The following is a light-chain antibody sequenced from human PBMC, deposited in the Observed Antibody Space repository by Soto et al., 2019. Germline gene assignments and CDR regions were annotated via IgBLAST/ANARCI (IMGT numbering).Light chain of an antibody. J-gene: IGKJ5*01. Sequence: IVITHSPATLSVSQGEISTLTCRASQSINRDLAWYVQKPGQAPRRVVYGASTWATGVPPRFTGSGSGTEFTLTISGLQSEDFAVYYCQQYKSWPITFGQGTRLEIK. V-gene: IGKV3D-15*01. CDR2: GAS. CDR1: QSINRD. CDR3: QQYKSWPIT.